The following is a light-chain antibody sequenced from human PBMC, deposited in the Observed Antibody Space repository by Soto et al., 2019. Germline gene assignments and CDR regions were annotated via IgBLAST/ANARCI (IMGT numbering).Light chain of an antibody. J-gene: IGKJ1*01. V-gene: IGKV3-20*01. CDR2: GAS. CDR1: QTVSSNF. Sequence: EIVLTQSPGTLSLSPGERATLSCRASQTVSSNFLAWYQQRPGQAPRLLIYGASSRAAGIPDTFSGSGSGTDFTLTISRLEPEDLAVYYCQQYGSSPETFGQGTKVDIK. CDR3: QQYGSSPET.